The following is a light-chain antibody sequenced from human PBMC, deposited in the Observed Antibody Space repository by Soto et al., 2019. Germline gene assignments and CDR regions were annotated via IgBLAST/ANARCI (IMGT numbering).Light chain of an antibody. Sequence: QSVLAQPPSVSAAPGQKVTISCSGSSSNIGNNYVSWYQQLPGTAPKPLIYDNNKRPSGIPDRFSGSKSGTSATLGITGLQTGDEADYYCGTWDSSLSAYVFGTGTKV. CDR1: SSNIGNNY. CDR3: GTWDSSLSAYV. V-gene: IGLV1-51*01. CDR2: DNN. J-gene: IGLJ1*01.